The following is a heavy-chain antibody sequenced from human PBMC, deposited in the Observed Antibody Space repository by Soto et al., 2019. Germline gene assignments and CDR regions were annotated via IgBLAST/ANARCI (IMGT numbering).Heavy chain of an antibody. D-gene: IGHD6-19*01. Sequence: EVLLLESGGGLVQPGGSLRLSCAASGFTFSGYAMSWVRQAPGKGLEWVSGISGGGAGTYYADSVKGRFTISRDNSRNTLYLQMNTLRAEDTAVYYCATQWLATPFHYWGQGTLVTVSS. CDR1: GFTFSGYA. J-gene: IGHJ4*02. CDR2: ISGGGAGT. CDR3: ATQWLATPFHY. V-gene: IGHV3-23*01.